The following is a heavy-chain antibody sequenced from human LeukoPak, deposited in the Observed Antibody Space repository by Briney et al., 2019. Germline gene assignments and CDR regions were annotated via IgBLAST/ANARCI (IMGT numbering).Heavy chain of an antibody. CDR2: INAGNGNT. CDR3: AAGLGYDFWSGYDNWFDP. D-gene: IGHD3-3*01. CDR1: GYTFTSYA. V-gene: IGHV1-3*01. Sequence: ASVKVSCKASGYTFTSYAMHWVRQAPGQRLEWMGWINAGNGNTKYSQKFQGRVTITRDTSASTAYMELSSLRSEDTAVYYCAAGLGYDFWSGYDNWFDPWGQGTLVTVSS. J-gene: IGHJ5*02.